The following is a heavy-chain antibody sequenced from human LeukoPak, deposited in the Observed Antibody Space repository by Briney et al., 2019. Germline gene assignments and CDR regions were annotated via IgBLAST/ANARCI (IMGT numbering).Heavy chain of an antibody. CDR1: GFTFSSYG. D-gene: IGHD4/OR15-4a*01. V-gene: IGHV3-30*18. CDR2: ISYDGSNK. Sequence: GGSLRLSCAASGFTFSSYGMHWVRQAPGKGLEWVAVISYDGSNKYYADSVKGRLTISRDNSKNTLYLQMNSLRAEDTAVYYCAKEGLRNWFDPWGQGTLVTVSS. J-gene: IGHJ5*02. CDR3: AKEGLRNWFDP.